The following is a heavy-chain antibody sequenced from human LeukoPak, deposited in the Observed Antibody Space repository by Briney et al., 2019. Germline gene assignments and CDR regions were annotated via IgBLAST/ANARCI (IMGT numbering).Heavy chain of an antibody. Sequence: GGSLRLSCAASGFTFIPYTMNWVRQVPGKGLEWVSSISSIGSNIYYADSVKGRFTISRDNAQNSLYLQMNSLRAEDTAVYYCARDLMLSLGVLALWGQGTLVTVSS. CDR1: GFTFIPYT. V-gene: IGHV3-21*04. J-gene: IGHJ4*02. CDR3: ARDLMLSLGVLAL. D-gene: IGHD3-16*01. CDR2: ISSIGSNI.